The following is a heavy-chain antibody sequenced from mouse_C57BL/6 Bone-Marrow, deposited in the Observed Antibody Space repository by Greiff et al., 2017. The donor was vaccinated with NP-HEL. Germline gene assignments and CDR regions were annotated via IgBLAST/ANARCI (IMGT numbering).Heavy chain of an antibody. CDR3: ARGSGPGYYYAMDY. J-gene: IGHJ4*01. D-gene: IGHD3-2*02. CDR2: IYPGSGST. Sequence: QVQLKESGAELVKPGASVKMSCKASGYTFTSYWITWVKQRPGQGLEWIGDIYPGSGSTNYNEKFKSKATLTVDTSSSTAYMQLSSLTSEDSAVYYCARGSGPGYYYAMDYWGQGTSVTVSS. V-gene: IGHV1-55*01. CDR1: GYTFTSYW.